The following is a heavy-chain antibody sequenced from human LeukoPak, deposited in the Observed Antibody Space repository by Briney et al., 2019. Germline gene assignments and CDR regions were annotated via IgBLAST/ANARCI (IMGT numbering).Heavy chain of an antibody. CDR1: GFTFSSYG. CDR2: IRYDGSNK. V-gene: IGHV3-30*02. J-gene: IGHJ4*02. Sequence: GGSLRLSCAASGFTFSSYGMHWVRQAPGKGLEWVAFIRYDGSNKYYADSAKGRFTISRDNSKDTLYLQMNSLRAEDTAIYFCAILTTHSSSSQFDYWGQGTLVTVSS. CDR3: AILTTHSSSSQFDY. D-gene: IGHD6-6*01.